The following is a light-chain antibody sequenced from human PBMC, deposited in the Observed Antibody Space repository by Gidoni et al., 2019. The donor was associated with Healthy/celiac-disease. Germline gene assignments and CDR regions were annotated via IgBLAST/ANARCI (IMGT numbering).Light chain of an antibody. CDR2: QAS. Sequence: SYELTQPPSVSVSPGQTASITCSGDKLGDKYACWYQQKPGQSPVLVIYQASKRPSGIPERFSGSNSGNTATLTISGTQAMDEADYYCQAWDSSTAFGFGTGTKVTVL. V-gene: IGLV3-1*01. J-gene: IGLJ1*01. CDR3: QAWDSSTAFG. CDR1: KLGDKY.